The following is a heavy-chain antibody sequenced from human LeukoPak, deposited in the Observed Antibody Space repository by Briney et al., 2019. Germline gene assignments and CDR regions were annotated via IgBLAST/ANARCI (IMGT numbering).Heavy chain of an antibody. D-gene: IGHD3-10*01. CDR1: GLTFSSHW. Sequence: GGSLRLSCAASGLTFSSHWMHWVRQAPGKGLVWVSRITNDGSSTTYADSVKGRFTISRGNAKNMLYLQVNSLRAEDTAVYYCARDKSAGADTGSSFYYWGQGALVTVSS. CDR3: ARDKSAGADTGSSFYY. CDR2: ITNDGSST. V-gene: IGHV3-74*01. J-gene: IGHJ4*02.